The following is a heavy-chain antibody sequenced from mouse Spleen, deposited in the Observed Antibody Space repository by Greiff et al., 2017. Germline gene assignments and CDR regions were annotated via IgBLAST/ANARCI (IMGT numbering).Heavy chain of an antibody. J-gene: IGHJ1*03. D-gene: IGHD2-3*01. CDR1: GFTFSSYA. V-gene: IGHV5-4*03. CDR3: ARAEGYYAWYFDV. Sequence: EVKLMESGGGLVKPGGSLKLSCAASGFTFSSYAMSWVRQTPEKRLEWVATISDGGSYTYYPDNVKGRFTISRDNAKNNLYLQMSHLKSEDTAMYYCARAEGYYAWYFDVWGTGTTVTVSS. CDR2: ISDGGSYT.